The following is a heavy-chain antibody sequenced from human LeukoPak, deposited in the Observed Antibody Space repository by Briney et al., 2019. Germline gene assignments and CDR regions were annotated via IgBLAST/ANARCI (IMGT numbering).Heavy chain of an antibody. CDR3: APQLGIMRAFDY. V-gene: IGHV4-4*07. CDR2: IYTSWST. J-gene: IGHJ4*02. D-gene: IGHD1-1*01. CDR1: CGSNSSYY. Sequence: SETLSLTCTISCGSNSSYYWNWTRQPAAKALESIGRIYTSWSTNYIPSLKSRVTMSVDTSKMQFSLKLSSVTAADTAVYYCAPQLGIMRAFDYWGQGTLVTVSS.